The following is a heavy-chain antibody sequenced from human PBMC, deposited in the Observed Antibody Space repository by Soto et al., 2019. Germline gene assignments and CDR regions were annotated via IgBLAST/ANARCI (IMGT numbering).Heavy chain of an antibody. CDR2: IYHSGST. Sequence: QVQLQESGPGLVKPSGTLSLNCAVSGGSISSSNWWSWVRLPPGKGLEWIGEIYHSGSTNYSPSLKSRVNISVDKSKNQYPLKLRSVAAADMAEYYCASVGTLPFDPWGQGNLVTVSS. V-gene: IGHV4-4*02. CDR1: GGSISSSNW. CDR3: ASVGTLPFDP. J-gene: IGHJ5*02.